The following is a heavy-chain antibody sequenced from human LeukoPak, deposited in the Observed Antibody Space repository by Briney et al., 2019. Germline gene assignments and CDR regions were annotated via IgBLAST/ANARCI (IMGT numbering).Heavy chain of an antibody. CDR2: ISGSGGTT. Sequence: GGTLRLSCAASGFTFSSYGMSWVRQAPGKGLEWVSGISGSGGTTYYADSVKGRFTISRDNSKITLYLQMNSLRAEDTAVYYCARAGRGLRYFDWLTYDYWGQGTLVTVSS. CDR1: GFTFSSYG. V-gene: IGHV3-23*01. D-gene: IGHD3-9*01. J-gene: IGHJ4*02. CDR3: ARAGRGLRYFDWLTYDY.